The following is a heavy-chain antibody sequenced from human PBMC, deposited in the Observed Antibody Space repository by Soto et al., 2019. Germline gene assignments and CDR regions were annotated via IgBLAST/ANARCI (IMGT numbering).Heavy chain of an antibody. J-gene: IGHJ4*02. CDR3: TRIAVAGPTDY. V-gene: IGHV3-73*01. CDR2: IRSKANSYAT. D-gene: IGHD6-19*01. CDR1: GFTFSGSA. Sequence: VGSLRLSCAASGFTFSGSAMHWVRQASGKGLEWVGRIRSKANSYATAYAASVKGRFTISRDDSKNTAYLQMNSLKTEDTAVYYCTRIAVAGPTDYWGQGTLVTVSS.